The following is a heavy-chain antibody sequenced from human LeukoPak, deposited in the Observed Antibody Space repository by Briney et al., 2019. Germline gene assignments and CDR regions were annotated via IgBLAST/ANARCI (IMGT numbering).Heavy chain of an antibody. CDR3: ARGPTYYDSSGYPGNDAFDI. CDR1: GGSISSGSYY. J-gene: IGHJ3*02. D-gene: IGHD3-22*01. V-gene: IGHV4-39*07. Sequence: PSETLSLTCTVSGGSISSGSYYWGWIRQPPGKGLEWIGNIYYTGSTYYNPSLKSRVTISVDTSKNQFSLKLSSVTAADTAVYYCARGPTYYDSSGYPGNDAFDIWGQGTMVTVSS. CDR2: IYYTGST.